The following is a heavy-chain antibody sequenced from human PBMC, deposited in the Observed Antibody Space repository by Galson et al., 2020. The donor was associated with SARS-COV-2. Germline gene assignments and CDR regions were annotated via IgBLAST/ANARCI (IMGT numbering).Heavy chain of an antibody. CDR3: ARARYSSSGRDY. CDR2: IYSGGST. J-gene: IGHJ4*02. Sequence: GGSLRLSCAASGFTVSSNYMSWVRQAPGKGLEWVSIIYSGGSTYYADSVKGRFIISRDNSKNTLYLQMNSLRAEDTAVYYCARARYSSSGRDYWGQGTLVTVYS. V-gene: IGHV3-53*01. CDR1: GFTVSSNY. D-gene: IGHD6-13*01.